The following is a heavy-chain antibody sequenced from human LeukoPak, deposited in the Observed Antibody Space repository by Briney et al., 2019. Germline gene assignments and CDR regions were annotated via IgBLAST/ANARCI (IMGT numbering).Heavy chain of an antibody. CDR2: INPNSGGT. D-gene: IGHD2-2*02. CDR3: ARAVYPRDAFDI. V-gene: IGHV1-2*02. Sequence: RASVKVSCKASGYTFTSYYMHWVRQAPGQGLEWMGWINPNSGGTNYAQKFQGRVTMTRDTSISTAYMELSRLRSDDTAVYYCARAVYPRDAFDIWGQGTMVTVSS. CDR1: GYTFTSYY. J-gene: IGHJ3*02.